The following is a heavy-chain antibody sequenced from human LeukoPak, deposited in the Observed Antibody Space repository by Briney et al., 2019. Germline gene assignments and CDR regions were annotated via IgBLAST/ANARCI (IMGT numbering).Heavy chain of an antibody. Sequence: GGSLRLSCAASGFDFEDYTIHWVRQVPGKGPEWVSGITWNSGRVDYAASVKGRFTISRDNAKNSLYLQMNSLTVEDTAFYYCANGESYYYSSGGGYWGQGTLVAVSS. J-gene: IGHJ4*02. CDR3: ANGESYYYSSGGGY. D-gene: IGHD3-10*01. CDR2: ITWNSGRV. V-gene: IGHV3-9*01. CDR1: GFDFEDYT.